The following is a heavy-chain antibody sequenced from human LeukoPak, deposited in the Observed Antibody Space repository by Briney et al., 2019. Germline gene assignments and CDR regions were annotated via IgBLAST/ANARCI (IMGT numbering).Heavy chain of an antibody. CDR1: GGSIRRYF. V-gene: IGHV4-59*12. Sequence: SETLSLTCTVSGGSIRRYFVSWIRQPPGKGLEWIGYIYDSGTTKYNISLQSRVTISLDTSKNQFTLKLTSVTAADTAVYYCARGLGVVTATHEDWGQGPLVSVSS. CDR2: IYDSGTT. D-gene: IGHD2-21*02. CDR3: ARGLGVVTATHED. J-gene: IGHJ4*02.